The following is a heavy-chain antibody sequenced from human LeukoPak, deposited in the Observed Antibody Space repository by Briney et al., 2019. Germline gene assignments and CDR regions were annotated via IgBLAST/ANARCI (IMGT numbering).Heavy chain of an antibody. D-gene: IGHD3-22*01. CDR1: GGSISSYY. J-gene: IGHJ3*02. Sequence: SETLSLTCTVSGGSISSYYWSWIRQPAGKGLEWIGRIYTSGSTNYNPSLKSRVTMSVDTSKNQFSLKLSSVTAADTAVYYCARSYYYDSSGYYYAEDAFDIWGQGTMVTVSS. V-gene: IGHV4-4*07. CDR2: IYTSGST. CDR3: ARSYYYDSSGYYYAEDAFDI.